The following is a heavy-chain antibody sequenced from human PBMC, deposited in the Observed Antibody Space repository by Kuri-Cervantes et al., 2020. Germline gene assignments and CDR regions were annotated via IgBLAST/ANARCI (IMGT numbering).Heavy chain of an antibody. V-gene: IGHV4-4*07. CDR3: AKSDWFDP. Sequence: SETLSLTCTVSGGSISDYYWSWIRQPAGKGLEWIGRMYASGSTNYNPSLKSRVTFSIDKSKNQFSLKLGSVTAEDTAVYYCAKSDWFDPWGQGTLVTVS. J-gene: IGHJ5*02. CDR1: GGSISDYY. CDR2: MYASGST.